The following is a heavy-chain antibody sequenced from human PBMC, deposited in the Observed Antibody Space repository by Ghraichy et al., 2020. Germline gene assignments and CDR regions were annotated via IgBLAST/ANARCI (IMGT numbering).Heavy chain of an antibody. D-gene: IGHD3-3*01. CDR2: IRSKANSYAT. V-gene: IGHV3-73*01. CDR3: DITYYDFWSGYYYMDV. CDR1: GFTFSGSA. Sequence: GGSLRLSCAASGFTFSGSAMHWVRQASGKGLEWVGRIRSKANSYATAYAASVKGRFTISRDDSKNTAYLQMNSLKTEDTAVYYCDITYYDFWSGYYYMDVWGKGTTVTVSS. J-gene: IGHJ6*03.